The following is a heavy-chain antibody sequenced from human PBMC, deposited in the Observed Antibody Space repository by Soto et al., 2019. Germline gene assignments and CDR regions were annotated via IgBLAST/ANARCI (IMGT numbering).Heavy chain of an antibody. V-gene: IGHV1-18*01. D-gene: IGHD6-6*01. Sequence: ASVKVSCKASGYTFTSYGISWVRQAPGQGLEWMGWISAYNGNTNYAQKLQGRVTMTRDTSTSTVYMELSSLRSEDTAVYYCAREGLRLYPLDYWGQGTLVTVSS. CDR3: AREGLRLYPLDY. J-gene: IGHJ4*02. CDR1: GYTFTSYG. CDR2: ISAYNGNT.